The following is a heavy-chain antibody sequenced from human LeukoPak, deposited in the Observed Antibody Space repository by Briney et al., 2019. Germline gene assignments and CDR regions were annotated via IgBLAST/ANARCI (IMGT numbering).Heavy chain of an antibody. CDR2: IIPIFGTA. D-gene: IGHD3-3*01. Sequence: SVKVSRQASGGTLSSYAISWVRQAPGQGPEWMGGIIPIFGTANYAQNFQGRVTITADESQSTAYMEMSSLRSEDTAVYYCARGPISRTIFGVPIDYWGRGTVVTVSS. J-gene: IGHJ4*02. V-gene: IGHV1-69*13. CDR3: ARGPISRTIFGVPIDY. CDR1: GGTLSSYA.